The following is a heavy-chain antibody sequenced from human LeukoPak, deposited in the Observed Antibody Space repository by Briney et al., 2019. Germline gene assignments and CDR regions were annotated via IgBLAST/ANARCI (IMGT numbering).Heavy chain of an antibody. Sequence: SQTLSLTCAISGDSVSSNSAAWNWIRQSPSRGLEWLGRTYHRSKWYNDYAVSVKSRITINPDTSKNQFSLQLNSVTPEDTAVYYCARDPISIAVAGTYYYYGMDVWGQGTTVTVSS. V-gene: IGHV6-1*01. CDR3: ARDPISIAVAGTYYYYGMDV. CDR1: GDSVSSNSAA. J-gene: IGHJ6*02. D-gene: IGHD6-19*01. CDR2: TYHRSKWYN.